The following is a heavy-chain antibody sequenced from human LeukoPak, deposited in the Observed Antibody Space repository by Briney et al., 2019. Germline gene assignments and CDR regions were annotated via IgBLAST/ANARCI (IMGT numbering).Heavy chain of an antibody. D-gene: IGHD2-15*01. CDR3: ARRWGYCSGGSCYFDY. CDR1: GFTFSNYW. J-gene: IGHJ4*02. V-gene: IGHV3-7*03. Sequence: PGGSLRLSCAASGFTFSNYWMSWVRQAPGKGLEWVANIKQDGSEKYYVDSVKGRFTISRDNAKNSLYLQMNSLRAEDTALYYCARRWGYCSGGSCYFDYWGQGTLVTVSS. CDR2: IKQDGSEK.